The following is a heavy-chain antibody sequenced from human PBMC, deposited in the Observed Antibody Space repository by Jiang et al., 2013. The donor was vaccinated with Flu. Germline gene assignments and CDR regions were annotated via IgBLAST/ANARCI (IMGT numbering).Heavy chain of an antibody. D-gene: IGHD3-16*02. CDR2: IIPIFGTA. V-gene: IGHV1-69*01. Sequence: GAEVKKPGSSVKVSCKASGGTFSSYAISWVRQAPGQGLEWMGGIIPIFGTANYAQKFQGRVTITADESTSTAYMELSSLRSEDTAVYYCARVIMITFGGVIVSCYFDYWGQGTLVTVSS. CDR1: GGTFSSYA. CDR3: ARVIMITFGGVIVSCYFDY. J-gene: IGHJ4*02.